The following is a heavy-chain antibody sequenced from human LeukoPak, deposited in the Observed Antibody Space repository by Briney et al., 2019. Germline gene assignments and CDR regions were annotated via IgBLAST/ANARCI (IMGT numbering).Heavy chain of an antibody. CDR3: ARGRGYCSGGSCYFYY. J-gene: IGHJ4*02. CDR1: GGSFSGYY. Sequence: PSETLSLTCAVYGGSFSGYYWSWIRQPPGKGLEWIGEINHSGSTNYNPSLKSRVTISVDTSKNQFSLKLSSVTAADTAVYYCARGRGYCSGGSCYFYYWGQGTLVTVSS. CDR2: INHSGST. V-gene: IGHV4-34*01. D-gene: IGHD2-15*01.